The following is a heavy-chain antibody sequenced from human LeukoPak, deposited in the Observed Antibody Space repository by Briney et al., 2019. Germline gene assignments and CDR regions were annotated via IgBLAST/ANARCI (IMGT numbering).Heavy chain of an antibody. Sequence: SETLSLTCVVYGESFSGYYWTWIRQPPGKGLEWIGEIIDTGSTKYNSSLKSRVTISVDTSKNQFSLKLTSVTAADTAVYYCARGSWQLAEEVYWGQGTLVTVSS. CDR1: GESFSGYY. J-gene: IGHJ4*02. CDR2: IIDTGST. V-gene: IGHV4-34*01. D-gene: IGHD6-13*01. CDR3: ARGSWQLAEEVY.